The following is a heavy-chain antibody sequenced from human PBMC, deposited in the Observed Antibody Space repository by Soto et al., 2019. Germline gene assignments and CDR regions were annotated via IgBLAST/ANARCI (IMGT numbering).Heavy chain of an antibody. Sequence: QVQMQESGPGLVKPSGTLSLTCAVSGGSISSSNWWSWVRKPPGKGLVWIGEIFHNGNTYSNPSLTGRVTMSVDKSKNKFSLSQNSGTAANTAVYYCASRTYAIDVWGQGTTVTVSS. CDR1: GGSISSSNW. CDR2: IFHNGNT. J-gene: IGHJ6*02. CDR3: ASRTYAIDV. V-gene: IGHV4-4*02.